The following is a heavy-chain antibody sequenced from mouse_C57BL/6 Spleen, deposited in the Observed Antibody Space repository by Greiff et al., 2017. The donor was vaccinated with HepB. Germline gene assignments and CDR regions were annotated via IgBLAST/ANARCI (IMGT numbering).Heavy chain of an antibody. CDR1: GYTFTDYN. CDR2: INPNNGGT. Sequence: VQLQQSGPELVKHGASVKMSCKASGYTFTDYNMHWVKQSHGKSLEWIGYINPNNGGTSYNQKFKGKATLTVNKSSSTAYMELRSLTSEDSAVYYCARITTVVDFSMDYWGQGTSVTVSS. J-gene: IGHJ4*01. CDR3: ARITTVVDFSMDY. D-gene: IGHD1-1*01. V-gene: IGHV1-22*01.